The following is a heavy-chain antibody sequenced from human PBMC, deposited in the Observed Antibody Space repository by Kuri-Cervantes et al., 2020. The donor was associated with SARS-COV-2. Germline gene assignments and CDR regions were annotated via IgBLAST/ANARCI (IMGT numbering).Heavy chain of an antibody. CDR2: ISSSGSTI. Sequence: GESLKISCAASGFTFSGYEMNWVRQAPGKGLEWVSYISSSGSTIYYADSVKGRLTISRDNAKNSLYLQMNSLRAEDTAVYYCAPPVGGNSVPSTWGQGTLVTVSS. CDR1: GFTFSGYE. CDR3: APPVGGNSVPST. V-gene: IGHV3-48*03. D-gene: IGHD4-23*01. J-gene: IGHJ5*02.